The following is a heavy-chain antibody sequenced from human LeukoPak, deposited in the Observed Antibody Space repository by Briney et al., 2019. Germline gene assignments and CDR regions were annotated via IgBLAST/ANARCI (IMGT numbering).Heavy chain of an antibody. D-gene: IGHD2-15*01. V-gene: IGHV1-24*01. CDR3: ATITCSGGSCYTFGY. Sequence: ASVKVSCKVSGYTLTELSMHWVRQAPGKGLEWMGGFDPEDGETIYAQKFQGRVTMTGDTSTDTAYMELSSLRSEDTAVYYCATITCSGGSCYTFGYWGQGTLVTVSS. J-gene: IGHJ4*02. CDR2: FDPEDGET. CDR1: GYTLTELS.